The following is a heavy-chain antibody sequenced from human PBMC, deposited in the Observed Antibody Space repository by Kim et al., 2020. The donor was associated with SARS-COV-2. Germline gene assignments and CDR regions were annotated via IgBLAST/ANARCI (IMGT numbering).Heavy chain of an antibody. D-gene: IGHD3-3*01. J-gene: IGHJ6*02. V-gene: IGHV4-59*01. Sequence: YNPSLKSRVTISVDTSKNQFSLKLSSVTAADTAVYYCASLDHYSYYGMDVWGQGTTVTVSS. CDR3: ASLDHYSYYGMDV.